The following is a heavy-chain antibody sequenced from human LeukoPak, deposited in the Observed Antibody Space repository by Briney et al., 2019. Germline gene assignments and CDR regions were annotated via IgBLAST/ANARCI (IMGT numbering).Heavy chain of an antibody. Sequence: GGSLRLSCAASGFTFSSYAMHWVRQAPGKGLEWVAVISYDGSNKYYADSVKGRFTISRDNSKNTLYLQMNSLRAEDTAVYYCARDLDYYDSSGYYYLVGGAFDIWGQGTMVTVSS. CDR2: ISYDGSNK. D-gene: IGHD3-22*01. J-gene: IGHJ3*02. CDR1: GFTFSSYA. V-gene: IGHV3-30*04. CDR3: ARDLDYYDSSGYYYLVGGAFDI.